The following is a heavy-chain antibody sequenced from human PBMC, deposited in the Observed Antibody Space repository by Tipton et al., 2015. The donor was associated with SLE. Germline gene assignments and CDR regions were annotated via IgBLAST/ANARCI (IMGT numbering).Heavy chain of an antibody. CDR1: GFTFSAYA. CDR2: ISYDGNTK. Sequence: SLRLSCAASGFTFSAYAIHWVRQAPGKGLEWVSVISYDGNTKYYADSVKGRFTVSRDNSQNTVYLQMNSLRADDSAVYYCARGGNYVWGPIDIWGQGTMVTVS. V-gene: IGHV3-30*04. CDR3: ARGGNYVWGPIDI. J-gene: IGHJ3*02. D-gene: IGHD3-16*01.